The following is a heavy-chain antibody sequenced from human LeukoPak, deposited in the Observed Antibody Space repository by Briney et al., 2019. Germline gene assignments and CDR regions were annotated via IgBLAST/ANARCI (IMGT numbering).Heavy chain of an antibody. J-gene: IGHJ4*02. CDR3: ARGSSLAAAARGFDY. CDR2: IYSGGGA. V-gene: IGHV3-66*02. D-gene: IGHD6-25*01. Sequence: GGSLRLSCAASGFTVSTNYMGWVRQAPGKGPDWVSVIYSGGGAYYADSVKDRFTIFRDTSKNTLYLQMNSLRPGDTAVYYCARGSSLAAAARGFDYWGQGTLVTVSS. CDR1: GFTVSTNY.